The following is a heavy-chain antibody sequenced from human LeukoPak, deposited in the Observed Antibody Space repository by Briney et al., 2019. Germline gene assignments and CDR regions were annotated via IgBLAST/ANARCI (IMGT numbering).Heavy chain of an antibody. D-gene: IGHD4-11*01. CDR1: GYTFTGYY. J-gene: IGHJ6*02. CDR2: INPNSGGT. CDR3: ASKFYSKPVRGLNYYYYGMDV. Sequence: GASVKVSCKASGYTFTGYYMHWVRQAPGQGLEWMGWINPNSGGTNYAQKFQGRVTMTRDTSISTAYMELSRLRSEDTAVYYCASKFYSKPVRGLNYYYYGMDVWSQGTTVTVSS. V-gene: IGHV1-2*02.